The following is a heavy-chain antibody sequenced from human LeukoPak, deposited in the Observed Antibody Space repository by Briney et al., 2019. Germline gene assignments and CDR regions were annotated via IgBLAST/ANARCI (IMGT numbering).Heavy chain of an antibody. V-gene: IGHV3-21*01. CDR3: ARDIRYYFDY. CDR1: GFIFSIYS. Sequence: GGSLRLSCAASGFIFSIYSMNWVRQAPGKGLEWVSSISSSSSYIYYADSVKGRFTISRDNAKNSLYLQMNSLRAEDTAVYYCARDIRYYFDYWGQGTLVTVSS. J-gene: IGHJ4*02. D-gene: IGHD2-21*01. CDR2: ISSSSSYI.